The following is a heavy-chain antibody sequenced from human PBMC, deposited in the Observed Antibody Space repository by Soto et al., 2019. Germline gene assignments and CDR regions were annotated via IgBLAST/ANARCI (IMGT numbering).Heavy chain of an antibody. J-gene: IGHJ3*01. CDR1: GFSFNDYA. Sequence: EVQLLESGGGLVQPGGSLRLSCAASGFSFNDYAMTWVRQAPGKGLEWVSSMSATDGRPYYADSVKGRFTISRVTSKNTLYLQMNSVRVEDTAVYYCAKDPNGDYVGGFDFWGQGTMVTV. CDR3: AKDPNGDYVGGFDF. CDR2: MSATDGRP. D-gene: IGHD4-17*01. V-gene: IGHV3-23*01.